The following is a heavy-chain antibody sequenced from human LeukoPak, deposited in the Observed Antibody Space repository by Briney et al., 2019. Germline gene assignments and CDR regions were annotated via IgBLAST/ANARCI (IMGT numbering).Heavy chain of an antibody. CDR1: GGSISSYY. D-gene: IGHD1-1*01. J-gene: IGHJ3*02. Sequence: SETLSLTCTVSGGSISSYYWSWIRQPPGEGLEWIGYISHSGSTKYNPSLKSRVSISVDMSKNQLSLKLSSVTAADTAVYHCVGLQTNTGEWAFDIWGQGTMVTVSS. V-gene: IGHV4-59*01. CDR2: ISHSGST. CDR3: VGLQTNTGEWAFDI.